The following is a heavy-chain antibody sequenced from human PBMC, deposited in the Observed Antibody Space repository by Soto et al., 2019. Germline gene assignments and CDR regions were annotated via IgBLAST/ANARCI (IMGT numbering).Heavy chain of an antibody. D-gene: IGHD6-19*01. CDR2: IYYSGST. CDR1: GGSISSYY. J-gene: IGHJ6*02. Sequence: SETLSLTCTVSGGSISSYYWSWIRQPPGKGLEWIGYIYYSGSTNYNPSLKSRVTISVDTSKNQFSLKLSSVTAADTAVYYCAREGGSSGWYEYYGMDVWGQGTTVTVSS. CDR3: AREGGSSGWYEYYGMDV. V-gene: IGHV4-59*01.